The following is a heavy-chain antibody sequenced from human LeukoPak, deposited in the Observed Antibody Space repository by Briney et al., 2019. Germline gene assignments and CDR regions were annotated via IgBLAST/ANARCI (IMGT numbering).Heavy chain of an antibody. CDR2: ISVYNGNT. Sequence: GASVKVSCKASGYIFTSYGISWVRQAPGQGLECMGWISVYNGNTNYPQRLQGRVTMTTDTSTTTAYMALRSLRSDDTAVYYCARDINGYYYDSHGYYPTDLWGQGTLVTVSS. CDR1: GYIFTSYG. V-gene: IGHV1-18*01. J-gene: IGHJ5*02. D-gene: IGHD3-22*01. CDR3: ARDINGYYYDSHGYYPTDL.